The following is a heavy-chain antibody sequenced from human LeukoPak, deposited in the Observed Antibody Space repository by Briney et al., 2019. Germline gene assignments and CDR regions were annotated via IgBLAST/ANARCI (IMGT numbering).Heavy chain of an antibody. Sequence: GGSLRLSCAASGFTFSVYAMTWVRQSPGTGLQWVSAISGSGATTYYADSVKGRFTISRDNSKNTLYLQMNSLRAEDTAVYYCAKERANFDYWGQGTLVTVSS. D-gene: IGHD2-8*01. V-gene: IGHV3-23*01. CDR3: AKERANFDY. CDR2: ISGSGATT. CDR1: GFTFSVYA. J-gene: IGHJ4*02.